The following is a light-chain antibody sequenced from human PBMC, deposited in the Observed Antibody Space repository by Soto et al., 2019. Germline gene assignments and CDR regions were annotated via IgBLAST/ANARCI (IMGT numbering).Light chain of an antibody. CDR1: SSDVGGSNY. CDR3: VLYMGSGIWV. Sequence: QSALTQPASVSGSPGQSITISCTGTSSDVGGSNYVSWYQQHPGKAPKLMIFEFSNRPSGVSNRFSGSKSGNTASLTISGLQAEDEADYYCVLYMGSGIWVFGGGTKLTVL. CDR2: EFS. J-gene: IGLJ3*02. V-gene: IGLV2-14*01.